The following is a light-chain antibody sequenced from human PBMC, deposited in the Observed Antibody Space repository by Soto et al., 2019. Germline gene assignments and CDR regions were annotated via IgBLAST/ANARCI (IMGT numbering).Light chain of an antibody. V-gene: IGKV2-28*01. Sequence: DIVMTQSPLSLPVTPGESASISCRSSQSLLHSDGYNYLEWYLQKPGQSPQLLIYLGYNRASGVPDRFSGSGSGTDFTLQISRVEAEDVGIYYCMQSRLMWTFGQGTKVEI. J-gene: IGKJ1*01. CDR1: QSLLHSDGYNY. CDR2: LGY. CDR3: MQSRLMWT.